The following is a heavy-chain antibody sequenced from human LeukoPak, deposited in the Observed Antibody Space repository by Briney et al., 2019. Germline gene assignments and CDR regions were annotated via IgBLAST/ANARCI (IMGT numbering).Heavy chain of an antibody. D-gene: IGHD3-9*01. Sequence: ASVKVSCKASGYTFTSYGISWVRQAPGQGLEWMGWISAYNGNTNYAQKLQGRVTMTTDTSTSTAYMELRSLRSDDTAVYYCARGSRPVYNLLTGKRYFDYWGQGTLVTVSS. V-gene: IGHV1-18*01. CDR1: GYTFTSYG. CDR3: ARGSRPVYNLLTGKRYFDY. J-gene: IGHJ4*02. CDR2: ISAYNGNT.